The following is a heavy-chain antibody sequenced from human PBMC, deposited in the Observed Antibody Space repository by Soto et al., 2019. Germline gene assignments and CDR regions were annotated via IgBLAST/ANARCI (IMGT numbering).Heavy chain of an antibody. V-gene: IGHV1-69*02. D-gene: IGHD3-10*01. Sequence: ASVKVSCKASGGTFSSYTISWVRQAPGQGLEWMGRIIPILGIANYAQKFQGRVTITADKSTSTAYMELSSLRSEDTAVYYCARGYGSGRYYFDYWGQGTVVTVSS. CDR1: GGTFSSYT. CDR3: ARGYGSGRYYFDY. J-gene: IGHJ4*02. CDR2: IIPILGIA.